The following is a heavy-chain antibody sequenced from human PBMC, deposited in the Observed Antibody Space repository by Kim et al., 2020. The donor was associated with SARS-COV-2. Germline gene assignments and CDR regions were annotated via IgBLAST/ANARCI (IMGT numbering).Heavy chain of an antibody. Sequence: YLDYLQGRFTISRDSAKNTLFLEMNSLRAEDTAVYFCARHAGYNSAWFFDYWGQGARVTVAS. J-gene: IGHJ4*02. D-gene: IGHD2-15*01. CDR3: ARHAGYNSAWFFDY. V-gene: IGHV3-7*03.